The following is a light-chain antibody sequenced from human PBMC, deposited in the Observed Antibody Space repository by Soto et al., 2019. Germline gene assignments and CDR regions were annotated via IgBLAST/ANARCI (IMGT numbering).Light chain of an antibody. V-gene: IGLV1-44*01. CDR2: TDN. CDR3: AAWDDSLNGVV. CDR1: SSNIASNT. Sequence: QSVLTRPPSASGTPGQRVTISCSGSSSNIASNTVNWYQQLPGTAPKVLIYTDNQRPSGVPDRFSGSKSGTSASLAISGLQSEDEADYYCAAWDDSLNGVVFGGGTKLTVL. J-gene: IGLJ2*01.